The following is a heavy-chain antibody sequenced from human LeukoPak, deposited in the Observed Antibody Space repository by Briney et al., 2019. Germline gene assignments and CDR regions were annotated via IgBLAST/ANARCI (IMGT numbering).Heavy chain of an antibody. D-gene: IGHD2-2*02. J-gene: IGHJ6*02. CDR3: ARHCSSTSCYMPDYYGMDV. Sequence: SETLSLTCTHSGCSISSYYWSCVRQPPVYGLQLSRYTYYSGSTNYNPSLKSRVTISVDTSKNQFSLKLSSVTAADTAVYYCARHCSSTSCYMPDYYGMDVWGQGTTVTVSS. V-gene: IGHV4-59*08. CDR1: GCSISSYY. CDR2: TYYSGST.